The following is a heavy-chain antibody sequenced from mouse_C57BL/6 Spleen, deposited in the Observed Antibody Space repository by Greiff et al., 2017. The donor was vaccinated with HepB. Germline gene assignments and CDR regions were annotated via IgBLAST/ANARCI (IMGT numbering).Heavy chain of an antibody. D-gene: IGHD1-1*01. CDR3: AREGYYGSPYYFDY. J-gene: IGHJ2*01. V-gene: IGHV3-6*01. CDR1: GYSITSGYY. Sequence: EVQRVESGPGLVKPSQSLSLTCSVTGYSITSGYYWNWIRQFPGNKLEWMGYISYDGSNNYNPSLKNRISITRDTSKNQFFLKLNSVTTEDTATYYCAREGYYGSPYYFDYWGQGTTLTVSS. CDR2: ISYDGSN.